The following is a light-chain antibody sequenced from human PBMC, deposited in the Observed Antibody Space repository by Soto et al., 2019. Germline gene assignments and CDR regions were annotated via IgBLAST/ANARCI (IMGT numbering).Light chain of an antibody. CDR1: QSVDSN. CDR3: QQYDNWRLT. Sequence: EIVMTQSPATLSVSPGERATLSCRASQSVDSNLAWYQQKPGQAPRLLIFGASTRATGIPAGFSGSGSGTDFTLTISSLQSEASGVYFCQQYDNWRLTFGGGTKVDIK. CDR2: GAS. J-gene: IGKJ4*01. V-gene: IGKV3D-15*01.